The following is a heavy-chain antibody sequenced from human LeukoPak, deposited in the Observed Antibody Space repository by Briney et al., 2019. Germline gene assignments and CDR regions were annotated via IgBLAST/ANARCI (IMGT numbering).Heavy chain of an antibody. CDR3: AELGITMIGGV. Sequence: PGGSLRLSCAASGFTFDDYAMHWVRQAPGKGLEWVSGISWNSGYIGYEDSVKGRFTISRDNAKNSLYLQMNSLRAEDTAVYYCAELGITMIGGVWGKGTTVTISS. CDR2: ISWNSGYI. J-gene: IGHJ6*04. D-gene: IGHD3-10*02. CDR1: GFTFDDYA. V-gene: IGHV3-9*01.